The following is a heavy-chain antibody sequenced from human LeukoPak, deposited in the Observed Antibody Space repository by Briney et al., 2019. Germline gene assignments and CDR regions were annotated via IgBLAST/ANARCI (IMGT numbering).Heavy chain of an antibody. CDR1: GGSISSSSYY. V-gene: IGHV4-39*01. J-gene: IGHJ5*02. Sequence: SETLSLTCTVSGGSISSSSYYWGWIRQPPGEGLEWIGSIYYSGSTYYNPSLKSRVTISVDTSKNQFSLKLSSVTAADTAVYYCARGDVLLWFGEFSNWFDPWGQGTLVTVSS. CDR3: ARGDVLLWFGEFSNWFDP. CDR2: IYYSGST. D-gene: IGHD3-10*01.